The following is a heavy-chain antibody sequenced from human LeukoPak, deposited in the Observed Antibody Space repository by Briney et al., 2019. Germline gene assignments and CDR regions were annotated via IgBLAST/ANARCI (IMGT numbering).Heavy chain of an antibody. CDR3: ARDVRYSSSSGYYYYYYMDV. D-gene: IGHD6-6*01. Sequence: GGSLRLSCAASGFTFSSYSMNWVRQAPGKGLEWVSSISSSSSYIYYADSVKGRFTISRDNAKNSLYLQMNSLRAEDTAVYYCARDVRYSSSSGYYYYYYMDVWGKGTTVTVSS. V-gene: IGHV3-21*01. CDR1: GFTFSSYS. CDR2: ISSSSSYI. J-gene: IGHJ6*03.